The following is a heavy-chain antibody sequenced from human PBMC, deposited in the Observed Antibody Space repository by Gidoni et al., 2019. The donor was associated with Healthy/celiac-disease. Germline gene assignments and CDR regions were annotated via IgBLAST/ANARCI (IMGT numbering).Heavy chain of an antibody. CDR2: IYYSGST. J-gene: IGHJ4*02. D-gene: IGHD3-10*01. V-gene: IGHV4-61*01. Sequence: QVQLQESGPGLVKPSETLSLTCTVSGGSVSSGSYYWSWIRQPPGKGLEWIGYIYYSGSTNYNPSLKSRVTISVDTSKNQFSLKLSSVTAADTAVYYCARVGRGSGSYYNRLTDYWGQGTLVTVSS. CDR3: ARVGRGSGSYYNRLTDY. CDR1: GGSVSSGSYY.